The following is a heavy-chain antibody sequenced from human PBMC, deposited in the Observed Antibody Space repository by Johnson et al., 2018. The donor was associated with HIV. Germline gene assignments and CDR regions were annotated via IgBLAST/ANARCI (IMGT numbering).Heavy chain of an antibody. J-gene: IGHJ3*02. CDR3: ARRGNWNYLKSAFDI. CDR1: GFTFSDYY. V-gene: IGHV3-11*04. CDR2: ISSSGSTM. D-gene: IGHD1-7*01. Sequence: QMQLVESGGGVVQPGGSLRLSCAASGFTFSDYYMTWIRQAPGKGLEWVSYISSSGSTMYYADSVKGRFTISRDNAKNSLYLQMNSLRAEDTAVYHCARRGNWNYLKSAFDIWGQGTMVTVSS.